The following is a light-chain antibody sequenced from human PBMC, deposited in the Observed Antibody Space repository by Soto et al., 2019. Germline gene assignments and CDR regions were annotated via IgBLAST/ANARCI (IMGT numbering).Light chain of an antibody. V-gene: IGKV3D-20*02. J-gene: IGKJ5*01. CDR3: QQYNNWHIT. CDR2: DAS. CDR1: QSVSTTY. Sequence: EIVLTQSPGTLSLSPGERATLSCRASQSVSTTYLAWYQQKPGQAPRLLIYDASNRATGIPARFSGSGSGTDFTLTISSLEPEDFAVYYCQQYNNWHITFGQGRRLEIK.